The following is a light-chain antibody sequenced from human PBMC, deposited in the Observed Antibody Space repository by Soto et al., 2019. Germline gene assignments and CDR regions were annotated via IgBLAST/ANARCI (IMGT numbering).Light chain of an antibody. CDR2: ANN. Sequence: QSVLTQPPSVSGAPGQRVTISCTGSSSNIGAGYDVHWYMQLPGTAPKLLIYANNHRPSGVPDRFSGSKSGTSASLAITGLQAEDEADYYCQSFDSSLTGYWVFGGGTQLTVL. CDR1: SSNIGAGYD. CDR3: QSFDSSLTGYWV. J-gene: IGLJ3*02. V-gene: IGLV1-40*01.